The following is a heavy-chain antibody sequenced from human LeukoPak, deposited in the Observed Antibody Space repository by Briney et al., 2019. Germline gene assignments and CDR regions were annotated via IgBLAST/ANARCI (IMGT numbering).Heavy chain of an antibody. CDR3: AKDLRPSPSPVLYDWFDP. Sequence: GGSLRHSCAASGFTFSSYGMHWVRQAPGKGLEWVAVISYDGSNKYYADSVKGRFTISRDNSKNTLYLQMNSLRAEDTAVYYCAKDLRPSPSPVLYDWFDPWGQGTLVTVSS. J-gene: IGHJ5*02. CDR1: GFTFSSYG. V-gene: IGHV3-30*18. D-gene: IGHD2/OR15-2a*01. CDR2: ISYDGSNK.